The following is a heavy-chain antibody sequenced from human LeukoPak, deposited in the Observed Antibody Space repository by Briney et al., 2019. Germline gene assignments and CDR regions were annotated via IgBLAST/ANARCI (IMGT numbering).Heavy chain of an antibody. Sequence: PGRSLTLSCAASGFTFSSYAMHWVRQAPGKGLEWVAVISYDGSNKYYADSVKGRFTISRDNSKNTLYLQMNSLRPEDTAVYSCASDYYYDTSGYYPDYWGQGTLVTVSS. D-gene: IGHD3-22*01. J-gene: IGHJ4*02. V-gene: IGHV3-30-3*01. CDR2: ISYDGSNK. CDR1: GFTFSSYA. CDR3: ASDYYYDTSGYYPDY.